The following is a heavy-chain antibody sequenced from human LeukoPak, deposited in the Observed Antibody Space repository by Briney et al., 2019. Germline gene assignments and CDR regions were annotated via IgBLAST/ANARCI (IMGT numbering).Heavy chain of an antibody. CDR2: INTNTGNP. J-gene: IGHJ4*02. CDR1: GYTFTSYA. CDR3: ARGEQLRFLECIDY. V-gene: IGHV7-4-1*02. D-gene: IGHD3-3*01. Sequence: ASVKVSCKGSGYTFTSYAMNWVRQAPGQGHEWMGWINTNTGNPTYAQGFTGRFVFSLDTSVSTAYLQISSLKAEDTAVYYCARGEQLRFLECIDYWGQGTLVTVSS.